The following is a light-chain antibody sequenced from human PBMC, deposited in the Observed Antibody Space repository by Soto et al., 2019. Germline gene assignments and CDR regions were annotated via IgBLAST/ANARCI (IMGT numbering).Light chain of an antibody. V-gene: IGKV3-15*01. Sequence: EVVMTQSPATLSVSPGERATLSCRASQSVSNNLAWYQQKPGQAPRLLMYAASTRATGIPARFSGSLSGTEFTLTICSLQSEDFAVYYCQQYDNWPRTFGQGTKV. CDR3: QQYDNWPRT. CDR1: QSVSNN. CDR2: AAS. J-gene: IGKJ1*01.